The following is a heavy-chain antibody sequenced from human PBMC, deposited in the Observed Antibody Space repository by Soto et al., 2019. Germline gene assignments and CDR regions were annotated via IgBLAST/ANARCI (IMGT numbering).Heavy chain of an antibody. CDR1: GFTFSSYV. V-gene: IGHV3-23*01. Sequence: QPGGSLRLSCVASGFTFSSYVMNWVRQAPGKGLYWVSGISGSGGSTYCADSVKGRFTISRDNSKNTLYLQMNSLRVEDTAVYYCAKGPRAPPPHDYGMDVWGQGTTVTVSS. CDR2: ISGSGGST. CDR3: AKGPRAPPPHDYGMDV. J-gene: IGHJ6*02.